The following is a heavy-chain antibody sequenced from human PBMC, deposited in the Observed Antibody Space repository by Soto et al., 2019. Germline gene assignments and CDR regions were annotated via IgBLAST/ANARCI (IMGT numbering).Heavy chain of an antibody. V-gene: IGHV3-30-3*01. J-gene: IGHJ6*02. Sequence: QVQLVESGGGVVQPGRSLRLSCAASRFTFSSYAMHWVRQGPGKGLEWVAAISHDGSDKYYVDSVQGRFTISRDNSKNTLYLRMNSLRVEDTAVYYCAREPVRRLQGPDYSYYGMEVWGQGTTVTVSS. CDR1: RFTFSSYA. CDR3: AREPVRRLQGPDYSYYGMEV. CDR2: ISHDGSDK. D-gene: IGHD6-25*01.